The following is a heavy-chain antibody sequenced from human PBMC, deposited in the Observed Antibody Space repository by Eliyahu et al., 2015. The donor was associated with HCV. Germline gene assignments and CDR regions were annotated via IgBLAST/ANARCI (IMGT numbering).Heavy chain of an antibody. J-gene: IGHJ4*02. CDR3: ARGGSGGVAQNYTGGYFDY. V-gene: IGHV4-59*01. D-gene: IGHD3-10*01. CDR1: GGSXXSYX. CDR2: IYYSGST. Sequence: QVQLQESGPGLGKPSETLSLXCXVXGGSXXSYXWSWXRQXPGKGLEWIGYIYYSGSTNYNPSLKSRVTISVDTSKNQFSLKLSSVTAADTAVYYCARGGSGGVAQNYTGGYFDYWGQGTLVTVSS.